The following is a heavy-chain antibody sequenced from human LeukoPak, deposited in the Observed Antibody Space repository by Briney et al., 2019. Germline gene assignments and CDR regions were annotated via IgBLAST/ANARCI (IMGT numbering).Heavy chain of an antibody. CDR2: INPNSGGT. CDR1: GYTFTGYY. V-gene: IGHV1-2*06. CDR3: ARGLSGIGYNWFDP. D-gene: IGHD1-26*01. Sequence: GASVKVSCKASGYTFTGYYMHWVRQAPGQGLEWIGRINPNSGGTNYAQKFQGRVTMTRDTSISTAYMELSRLRSDDTAVYYCARGLSGIGYNWFDPWGQGTLVTVSS. J-gene: IGHJ5*02.